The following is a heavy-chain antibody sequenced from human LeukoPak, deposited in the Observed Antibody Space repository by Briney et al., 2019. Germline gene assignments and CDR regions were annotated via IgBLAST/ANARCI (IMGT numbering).Heavy chain of an antibody. Sequence: SETLSLTCAVYGGSFSGYYWSWIRQPPGKGLEWIGEINHRGSTNYNPSLKSRVTISVDTSKNQFSLKLSSVTAADTAVYYCARGVVVPAAPPGEWFDPWGQGTLVTVSS. CDR2: INHRGST. CDR3: ARGVVVPAAPPGEWFDP. V-gene: IGHV4-34*01. CDR1: GGSFSGYY. D-gene: IGHD2-2*01. J-gene: IGHJ5*02.